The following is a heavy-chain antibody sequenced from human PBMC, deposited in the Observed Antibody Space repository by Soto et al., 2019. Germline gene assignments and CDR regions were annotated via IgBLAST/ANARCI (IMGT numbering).Heavy chain of an antibody. CDR3: SYLLCSCGSCSWFSFSGMDV. CDR2: IYWDDDK. CDR1: GFSLSTSGVG. Sequence: QITLKESGPTLVKPTQTLTLTCTFSGFSLSTSGVGVAWIRQPPGKALEWLALIYWDDDKRYRPSLESRLTITSDTSTKQALLINSNIASVHKSIYYCSYLLCSCGSCSWFSFSGMDVWGQGTTVTVSS. D-gene: IGHD2-15*01. J-gene: IGHJ6*02. V-gene: IGHV2-5*02.